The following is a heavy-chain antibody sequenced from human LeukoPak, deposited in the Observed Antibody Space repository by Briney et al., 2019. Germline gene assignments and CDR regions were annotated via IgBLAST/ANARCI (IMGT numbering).Heavy chain of an antibody. CDR2: ISSSSYI. Sequence: GGSLRLSCAASGFTFSSYSMNWVRQAPGKGLEWVSSISSSSYIYYADSVKGRFTISRDNAKNSLYLQMNSLRAEDTALYYCAKNWGSFSWYFDLWGRGTLVTVSS. CDR1: GFTFSSYS. J-gene: IGHJ2*01. D-gene: IGHD2/OR15-2a*01. CDR3: AKNWGSFSWYFDL. V-gene: IGHV3-21*04.